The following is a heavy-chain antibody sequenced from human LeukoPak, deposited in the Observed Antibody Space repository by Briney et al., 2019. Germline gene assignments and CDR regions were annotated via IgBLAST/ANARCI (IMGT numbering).Heavy chain of an antibody. CDR1: GGTFSSYA. J-gene: IGHJ5*02. D-gene: IGHD6-19*01. CDR2: IIPIFGTA. CDR3: ASQTIAVAGSGFDP. V-gene: IGHV1-69*05. Sequence: SVKVSCKASGGTFSSYAISWVRQAPGQGLEWMGRIIPIFGTANYAQKFQGRVTITTDESTSTAYMELSSLRSEDAAVYYCASQTIAVAGSGFDPWGQGTLVTVSS.